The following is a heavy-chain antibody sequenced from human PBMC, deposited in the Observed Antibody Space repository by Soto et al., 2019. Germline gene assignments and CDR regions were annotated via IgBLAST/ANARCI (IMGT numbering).Heavy chain of an antibody. D-gene: IGHD6-13*01. CDR2: IIPIFGTA. V-gene: IGHV1-69*13. Sequence: SVKVSCKASGGTFSSYAISWVRQAPGQGLEWMGGIIPIFGTANYAQKFQGRVTITADESTSTAYMELSSLRSEDTAVYYCARGPPEFYSSSWYPDYYYGMDVWGQGTTVTVSS. J-gene: IGHJ6*02. CDR3: ARGPPEFYSSSWYPDYYYGMDV. CDR1: GGTFSSYA.